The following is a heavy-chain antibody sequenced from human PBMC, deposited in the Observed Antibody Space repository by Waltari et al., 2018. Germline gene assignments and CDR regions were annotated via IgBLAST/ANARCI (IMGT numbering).Heavy chain of an antibody. D-gene: IGHD5-18*01. V-gene: IGHV3-48*03. J-gene: IGHJ4*02. CDR2: ISSSGSTI. Sequence: EVQLVESGGGLVQPGGSLRLSCAASGFTFSSYEMNWVRQAPGKGLEWVSYISSSGSTIYYADSVKGRFTISRDNSKNTLYLQMNSLRAEDTAVYYCARDGLGLWLNYWGQGTLVTVSS. CDR3: ARDGLGLWLNY. CDR1: GFTFSSYE.